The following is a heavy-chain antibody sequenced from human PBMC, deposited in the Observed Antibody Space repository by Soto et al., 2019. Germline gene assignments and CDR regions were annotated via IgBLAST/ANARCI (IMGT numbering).Heavy chain of an antibody. Sequence: SETLSLTCSVSGASITNYYWTWIRQSPGKGLEWIGYIYYGGTINYNSSLKGRVTVSVDMSTNQFSLTLNSVTAAETAVYYCAMYYGHGQDYSGEGTMVTVSA. CDR2: IYYGGTI. CDR1: GASITNYY. V-gene: IGHV4-59*01. D-gene: IGHD3-10*01. CDR3: AMYYGHGQDY. J-gene: IGHJ4*02.